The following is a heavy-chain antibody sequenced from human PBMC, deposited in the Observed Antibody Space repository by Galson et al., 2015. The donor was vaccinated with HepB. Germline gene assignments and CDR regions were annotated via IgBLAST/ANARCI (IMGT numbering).Heavy chain of an antibody. CDR1: GGSFSRYG. D-gene: IGHD7-27*01. J-gene: IGHJ5*02. V-gene: IGHV1-69*13. CDR2: IVPIFGTR. CDR3: AKIGHWGWFDP. Sequence: SVKVSCKASGGSFSRYGLSWVRQAPGQGLEWMGEIVPIFGTRNYAHQFQGRVTITADESTSTAYMELTSLRSEDTAVYFCAKIGHWGWFDPWGQGTLVTVSS.